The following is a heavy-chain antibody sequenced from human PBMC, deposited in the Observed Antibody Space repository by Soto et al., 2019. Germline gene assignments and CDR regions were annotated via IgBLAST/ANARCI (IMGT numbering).Heavy chain of an antibody. CDR2: IIPIFGTA. CDR1: GGTFSSYA. D-gene: IGHD2-2*01. V-gene: IGHV1-69*01. CDR3: ARVAYCSSTSCYGSFDY. J-gene: IGHJ4*02. Sequence: QVQLVQSGAEVKKPGSSVKVSCTASGGTFSSYAISWVRQAPGQGLEWMGGIIPIFGTANYAQKFQGRVTITADESTSTAYMELSSLRSEDTAVYYCARVAYCSSTSCYGSFDYWGQGTLVTVSS.